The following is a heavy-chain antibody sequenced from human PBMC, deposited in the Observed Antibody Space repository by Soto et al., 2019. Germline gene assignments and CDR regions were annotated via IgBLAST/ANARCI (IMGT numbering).Heavy chain of an antibody. J-gene: IGHJ4*02. CDR2: ITDGGANT. V-gene: IGHV3-23*01. Sequence: EVQLLESGGGLVQPGGSLRLSCAASGFTFNSYAMSWVRQPPGKWLEWVSSITDGGANTYYVDSVKGRFTISRDNSKNTLYLEMRSLRAEDTALYYCATGRQLVPKIVFDYWGQGTLVTVSS. D-gene: IGHD3-10*01. CDR1: GFTFNSYA. CDR3: ATGRQLVPKIVFDY.